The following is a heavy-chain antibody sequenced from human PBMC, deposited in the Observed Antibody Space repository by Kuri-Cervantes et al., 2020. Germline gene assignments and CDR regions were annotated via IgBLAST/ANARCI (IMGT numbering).Heavy chain of an antibody. D-gene: IGHD6-6*01. Sequence: ASVKVSCKVSGYTLTELSMHWVRQAPGKGLEWMGGFDPEDGETIYAQKFQGRVTMTEDTSTDTAYMELSSLRSEDTAVYYCARDRLEYSSSEAAFDIWGQGTMVTVSS. CDR2: FDPEDGET. V-gene: IGHV1-24*01. CDR1: GYTLTELS. CDR3: ARDRLEYSSSEAAFDI. J-gene: IGHJ3*02.